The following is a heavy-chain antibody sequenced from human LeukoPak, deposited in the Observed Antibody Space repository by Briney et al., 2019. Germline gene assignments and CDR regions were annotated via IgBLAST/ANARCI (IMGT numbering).Heavy chain of an antibody. CDR2: IKQDGSEK. J-gene: IGHJ4*02. CDR3: ATSRTLDH. CDR1: VFTFSSYW. Sequence: GGSLRLSCAAPVFTFSSYWMNWVRQAPGKGLEWVANIKQDGSEKYYVDSVKGRFTISRDNAKSSLYLQMNSLRVEDTAEYYCATSRTLDHWGQGTLVTVSS. V-gene: IGHV3-7*05.